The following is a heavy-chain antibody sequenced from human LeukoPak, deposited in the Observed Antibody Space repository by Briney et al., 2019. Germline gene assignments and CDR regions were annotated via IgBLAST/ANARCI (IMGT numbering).Heavy chain of an antibody. V-gene: IGHV3-33*01. D-gene: IGHD5-24*01. J-gene: IGHJ4*02. CDR3: ARDRGGDGINYYFDY. CDR2: IWYDGSNK. CDR1: GFTFSSYD. Sequence: GRSLRLSCAASGFTFSSYDMHWVRQAPGKGLEGVAVIWYDGSNKYYADSVKGRFTISRDNSKNTLYLQVNSLRAEDTAVYYCARDRGGDGINYYFDYWGQGTLVTVSS.